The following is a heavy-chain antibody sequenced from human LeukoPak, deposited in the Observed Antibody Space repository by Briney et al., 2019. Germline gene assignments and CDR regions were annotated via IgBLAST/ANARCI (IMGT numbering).Heavy chain of an antibody. V-gene: IGHV4-34*01. D-gene: IGHD6-13*01. CDR2: INHSGST. Sequence: SETLSLTCAVYGGSFSGYHWSWIRQPPGKGLEWIGEINHSGSTNYNPSLKSRVTISVDTSKNQFSLKLSSVTAADTAVYYCARGLGSSRGRATVPRYPTKDYWGQGTLVTVSS. J-gene: IGHJ4*02. CDR3: ARGLGSSRGRATVPRYPTKDY. CDR1: GGSFSGYH.